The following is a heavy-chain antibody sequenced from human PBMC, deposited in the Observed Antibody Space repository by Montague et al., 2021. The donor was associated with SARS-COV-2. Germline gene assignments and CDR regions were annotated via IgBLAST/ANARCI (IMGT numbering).Heavy chain of an antibody. CDR3: ARGFRIVEMHPISFDY. CDR2: IKQNGSEK. D-gene: IGHD5-24*01. CDR1: GFSFSSYW. Sequence: SLRLSCAASGFSFSSYWMSWVRQAPGKGLEWVANIKQNGSEKYYVDSVKGRFTISRDNAKHSLYLQMSSLRAEDTAVYFCARGFRIVEMHPISFDYWGQGTLVTVSS. J-gene: IGHJ4*02. V-gene: IGHV3-7*01.